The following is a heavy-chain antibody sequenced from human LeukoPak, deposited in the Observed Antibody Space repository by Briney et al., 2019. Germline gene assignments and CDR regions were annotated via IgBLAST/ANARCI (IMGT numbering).Heavy chain of an antibody. CDR1: GFSFSPNA. Sequence: GGPLRLSCAASGFSFSPNAMSWFRQAPGRGLEWVAGVGGDGRTHYTDSVRDRFTISRDNSKNTLHLQMNSLRVDDTAVYYCAKDMSWWVTVDFWGQGTLVTVSS. D-gene: IGHD2-21*02. V-gene: IGHV3-23*01. CDR3: AKDMSWWVTVDF. CDR2: VGGDGRT. J-gene: IGHJ4*02.